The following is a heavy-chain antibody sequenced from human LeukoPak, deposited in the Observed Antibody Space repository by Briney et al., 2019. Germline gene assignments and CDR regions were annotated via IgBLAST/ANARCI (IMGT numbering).Heavy chain of an antibody. J-gene: IGHJ4*02. CDR2: INPNSGGT. CDR3: ARVAHNYDLLTGYYPYLDYFDF. Sequence: ASVKVSCKASGYTFTSYDINWVRQAPGQGLECMGWINPNSGGTYYAQKFQGRVTMTRDTSISTAYMELSRLRSDDTAVFYCARVAHNYDLLTGYYPYLDYFDFWGQGTLVTVSS. V-gene: IGHV1-2*02. CDR1: GYTFTSYD. D-gene: IGHD3-9*01.